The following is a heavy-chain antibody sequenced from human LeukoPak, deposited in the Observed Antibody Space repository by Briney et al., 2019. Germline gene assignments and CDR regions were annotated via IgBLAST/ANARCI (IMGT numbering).Heavy chain of an antibody. Sequence: PGGSLRLSCAASGFTFSSYWMHWVRQAPGKGLVWVSRINSDGSSTSYADSVKGRFTISSDNAKNTLYLQMNSLRAEDTAVYYCARDHQGMIDHDDAFDIWGQGTMVTVSS. V-gene: IGHV3-74*01. D-gene: IGHD3-22*01. J-gene: IGHJ3*02. CDR3: ARDHQGMIDHDDAFDI. CDR2: INSDGSST. CDR1: GFTFSSYW.